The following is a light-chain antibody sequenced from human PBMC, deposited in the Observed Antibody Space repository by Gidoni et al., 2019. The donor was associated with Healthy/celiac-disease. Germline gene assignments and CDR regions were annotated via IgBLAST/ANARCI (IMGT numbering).Light chain of an antibody. CDR2: GAS. CDR3: QQYKNWPRT. V-gene: IGKV3D-15*01. J-gene: IGKJ1*01. Sequence: EIVMTQSPATLSVSPGERATLSCRASQSVSSNLAWYQQKPGQAPRLFIYGASTRATGIPARFSGSGSGTEFTLTISSLQSEDFAVYYCQQYKNWPRTFGQGTKVEIK. CDR1: QSVSSN.